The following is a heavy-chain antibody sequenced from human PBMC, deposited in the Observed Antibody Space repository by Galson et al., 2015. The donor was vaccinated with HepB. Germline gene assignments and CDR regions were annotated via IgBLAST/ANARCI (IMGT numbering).Heavy chain of an antibody. J-gene: IGHJ6*02. Sequence: SLRLSCAASGFTFSSYAMSWVRQAPGKGLEWVSAISGSGGSTYYADSVKGRFTISRDNSKNTLYLQMNSLRAEDTAVYYCAKDLGYLNVVYYYYGMDVWGQGTTVTVSS. V-gene: IGHV3-23*01. CDR2: ISGSGGST. CDR3: AKDLGYLNVVYYYYGMDV. CDR1: GFTFSSYA. D-gene: IGHD6-25*01.